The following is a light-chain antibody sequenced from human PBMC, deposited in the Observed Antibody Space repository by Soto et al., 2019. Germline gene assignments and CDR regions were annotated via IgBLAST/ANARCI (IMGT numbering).Light chain of an antibody. CDR2: GAS. CDR1: KSVSST. Sequence: EIVMTQSPATLSVSPGERATLSCRASKSVSSTLAWYQQKPDQAPRLLIYGASTRAAGIPARFSGSGSGTEFTLTISSLQSEDFALYYCQQYNNWPPYTFGQGTKLEIK. CDR3: QQYNNWPPYT. V-gene: IGKV3-15*01. J-gene: IGKJ2*01.